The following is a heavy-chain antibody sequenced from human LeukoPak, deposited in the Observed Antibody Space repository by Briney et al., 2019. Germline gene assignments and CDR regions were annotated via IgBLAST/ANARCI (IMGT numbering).Heavy chain of an antibody. D-gene: IGHD2-2*01. V-gene: IGHV4-59*08. CDR2: IYYSGST. CDR1: GGSISSYY. CDR3: ARSQHLGYCSSTSCSGGPYYHYGMDV. Sequence: PSETLSLTRTVSGGSISSYYWSWIRQPPGKGLEWIGYIYYSGSTNYNPSLKSRVTISVDTSQNQFSLKLSSVTAADTAVYYCARSQHLGYCSSTSCSGGPYYHYGMDVWGAGATGTVSS. J-gene: IGHJ6*04.